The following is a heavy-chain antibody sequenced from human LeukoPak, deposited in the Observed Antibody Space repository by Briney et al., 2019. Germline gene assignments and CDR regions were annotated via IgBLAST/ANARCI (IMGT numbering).Heavy chain of an antibody. CDR1: GFTFSRYV. V-gene: IGHV3-23*01. CDR3: ASAGYTSSSGRAFDI. CDR2: ISESGSRT. Sequence: GGSLRLSCAASGFTFSRYVMSWVRQAPGKGPEWVSAISESGSRTYHGDSVKGRFTISRDNSKNTLYLQMNRLRAEDTAVYYCASAGYTSSSGRAFDIWGQGTMVTVSS. D-gene: IGHD6-13*01. J-gene: IGHJ3*02.